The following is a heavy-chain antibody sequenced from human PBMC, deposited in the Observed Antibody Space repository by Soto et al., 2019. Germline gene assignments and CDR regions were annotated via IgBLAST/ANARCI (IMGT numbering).Heavy chain of an antibody. CDR3: ARGRGNRAAARWFDP. Sequence: SETLSLTCAVYGGSFSGYYWSWIRQPPGKGLEWIGEINHSGSTNYNPSLKSRVTISVDTSKNQFSLKLSSVTAADTAVYYCARGRGNRAAARWFDPWGQGTLVTV. J-gene: IGHJ5*02. V-gene: IGHV4-34*01. CDR2: INHSGST. CDR1: GGSFSGYY. D-gene: IGHD6-13*01.